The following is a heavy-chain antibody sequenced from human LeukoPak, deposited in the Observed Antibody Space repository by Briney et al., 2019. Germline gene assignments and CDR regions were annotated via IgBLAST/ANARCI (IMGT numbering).Heavy chain of an antibody. CDR1: GFTFSSYG. D-gene: IGHD6-19*01. CDR2: IRHDGSNK. J-gene: IGHJ4*02. Sequence: PGGSLRLSCAASGFTFSSYGMHWVRQAPGKGLEWMAFIRHDGSNKNYADSVKGRFTISRDNAKNTLYLQMNSLRVEDTAVYYCARPAVAGLRAGGYDYWGQGTLVTVSS. CDR3: ARPAVAGLRAGGYDY. V-gene: IGHV3-33*08.